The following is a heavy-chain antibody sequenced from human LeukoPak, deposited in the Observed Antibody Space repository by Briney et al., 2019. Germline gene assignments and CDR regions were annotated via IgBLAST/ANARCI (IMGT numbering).Heavy chain of an antibody. D-gene: IGHD4-17*01. CDR3: AKDRLTVTSFDY. CDR1: GFTFSSYG. Sequence: GGPLRLSCAASGFTFSSYGMSWVRQAPGKGLEWVSAISGGGGSTYYADSVKGRFTISRDNSKNTLYLQMNSLRADDTAVYYCAKDRLTVTSFDYWGKGTLVTVSS. CDR2: ISGGGGST. V-gene: IGHV3-23*01. J-gene: IGHJ4*02.